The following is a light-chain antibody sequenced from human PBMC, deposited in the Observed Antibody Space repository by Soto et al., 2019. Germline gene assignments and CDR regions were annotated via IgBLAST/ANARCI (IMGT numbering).Light chain of an antibody. J-gene: IGLJ1*01. CDR3: YSYTSSSTRLYA. V-gene: IGLV2-14*01. CDR1: NSDVGAYNY. CDR2: DVS. Sequence: QSALTQPASVSGSPGQSITISCTGTNSDVGAYNYVSWYQQHPGKAPKLLIYDVSNRPSGVSNRFSGSKSGNTASLTISGLQAEDDADYYCYSYTSSSTRLYAFGTGTKVTVL.